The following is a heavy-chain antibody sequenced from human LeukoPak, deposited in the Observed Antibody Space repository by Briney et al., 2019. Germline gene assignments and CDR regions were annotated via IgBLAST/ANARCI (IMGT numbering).Heavy chain of an antibody. Sequence: SETLSLTCTVSGYSISSGYYWGWIRQPPGKGLEWIGSIYHSGSTYYNPSLKSRVTISVDTSKNQFSLKLSSVTAADTAVYYCARVRRAAGTEGNWFDPWGQGTLVTVSS. CDR1: GYSISSGYY. J-gene: IGHJ5*02. D-gene: IGHD6-13*01. V-gene: IGHV4-38-2*02. CDR3: ARVRRAAGTEGNWFDP. CDR2: IYHSGST.